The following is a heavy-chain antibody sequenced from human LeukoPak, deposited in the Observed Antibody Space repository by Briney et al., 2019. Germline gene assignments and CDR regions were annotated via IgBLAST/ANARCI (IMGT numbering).Heavy chain of an antibody. V-gene: IGHV1-18*01. D-gene: IGHD2-21*01. CDR3: ARDQYDSHSLYYYYYGMDV. J-gene: IGHJ6*02. Sequence: ASVKVSCKASGYTFTSYGISWVRQAPGQGLEWMGWISAYNGNTNYAQKLQGRVTMTTDTSTSTAYMELRSLRSDDTAVYYCARDQYDSHSLYYYYYGMDVWAKGPRSPSP. CDR1: GYTFTSYG. CDR2: ISAYNGNT.